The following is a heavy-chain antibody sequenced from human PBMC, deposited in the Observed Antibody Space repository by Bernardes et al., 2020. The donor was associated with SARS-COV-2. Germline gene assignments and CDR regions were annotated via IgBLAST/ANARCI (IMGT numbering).Heavy chain of an antibody. J-gene: IGHJ4*02. CDR2: IFYRGST. CDR1: GGSISSYY. D-gene: IGHD4-17*01. CDR3: ARVGTTVTTFDS. Sequence: SDPLSLTCSVSGGSISSYYWSWIQQLSGKGLEWIGYIFYRGSTDYNPSLKSRVSISLDTSKNQFSLKLNSVTAADTAVYYCARVGTTVTTFDSWGQGILVTVSS. V-gene: IGHV4-59*07.